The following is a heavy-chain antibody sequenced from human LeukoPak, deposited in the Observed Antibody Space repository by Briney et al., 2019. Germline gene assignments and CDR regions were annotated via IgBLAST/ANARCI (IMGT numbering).Heavy chain of an antibody. J-gene: IGHJ4*02. CDR2: INWNGGST. D-gene: IGHD6-6*01. CDR1: GFTFDDYG. V-gene: IGHV3-20*04. Sequence: GGSLRLSRAASGFTFDDYGMSWVRQAPGKGLEWVSGINWNGGSTGYADSVKGRFTISRDNAKNSLYLQMNSLRAEDTALYYCARVYSSSSGGGYFDYWGQGTLVTVSS. CDR3: ARVYSSSSGGGYFDY.